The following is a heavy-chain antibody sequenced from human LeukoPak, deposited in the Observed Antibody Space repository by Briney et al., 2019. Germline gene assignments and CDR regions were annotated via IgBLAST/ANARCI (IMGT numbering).Heavy chain of an antibody. D-gene: IGHD3-22*01. J-gene: IGHJ4*02. CDR1: GYTFTSYG. CDR2: ISAYNGNT. Sequence: ASVKVSCKASGYTFTSYGISWVRQAPGQGLEWMGWISAYNGNTNHAQKLQGRVTMTTDTSTSTAYIELRSLRSDDTAVYYCARDGFRYYDSSGYYFYWGQGTLVTVSS. CDR3: ARDGFRYYDSSGYYFY. V-gene: IGHV1-18*01.